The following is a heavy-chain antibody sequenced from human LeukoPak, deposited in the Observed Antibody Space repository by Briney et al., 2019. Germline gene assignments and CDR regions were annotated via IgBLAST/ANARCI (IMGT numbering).Heavy chain of an antibody. Sequence: SETLSLTCTVSGGSISSYYWSWIRQPPGKGLEWIGYIYYSGSTNYNPSLKSRVTISVDTSKNQFSLKLSSVTAADTAVYYCARRLAARRSDWFDPWGQGTLVIVSS. V-gene: IGHV4-59*12. J-gene: IGHJ5*02. D-gene: IGHD6-6*01. CDR2: IYYSGST. CDR3: ARRLAARRSDWFDP. CDR1: GGSISSYY.